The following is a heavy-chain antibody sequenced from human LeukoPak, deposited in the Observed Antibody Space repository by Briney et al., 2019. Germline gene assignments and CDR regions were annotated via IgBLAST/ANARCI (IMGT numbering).Heavy chain of an antibody. J-gene: IGHJ4*02. D-gene: IGHD2-8*02. V-gene: IGHV4-38-2*02. CDR1: GHSISSGYY. Sequence: PSETLSLTCTVSGHSISSGYYWGWIRHPPGKGLEWIGSIHHSGSTYYNPSLKSRVTISVDTSKNQFSLKLSSVTAADTAVYYCARDSGAVEDTGVGFDYWGQGTLVTVSS. CDR3: ARDSGAVEDTGVGFDY. CDR2: IHHSGST.